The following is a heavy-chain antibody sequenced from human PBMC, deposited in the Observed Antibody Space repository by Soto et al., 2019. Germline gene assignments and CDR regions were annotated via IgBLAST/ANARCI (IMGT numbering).Heavy chain of an antibody. V-gene: IGHV1-2*04. J-gene: IGHJ3*02. CDR3: ARGRNLAKIIAVAYDAFDI. D-gene: IGHD6-19*01. CDR2: INPNSGGT. Sequence: ASVKVSCKASGYTFTSYGISWVRQAPGQGLEWMGWINPNSGGTNYAQKFQGWVTMTRDTSISTAYMELSRLRSDDTAVYYCARGRNLAKIIAVAYDAFDIWGQGTMVTVSS. CDR1: GYTFTSYG.